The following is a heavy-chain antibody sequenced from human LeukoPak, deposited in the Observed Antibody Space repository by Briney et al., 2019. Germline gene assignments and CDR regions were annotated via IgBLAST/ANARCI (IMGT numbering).Heavy chain of an antibody. V-gene: IGHV3-20*04. CDR1: GFTFDDSG. CDR3: VREHYFYHMDG. CDR2: INWNGGST. J-gene: IGHJ6*03. Sequence: GGSLRLSCAASGFTFDDSGMSWVRQAPGKGLEWVSGINWNGGSTGYADSVKGRFTISRDNAENSLYLQMNSLRAEDTAVYYCVREHYFYHMDGWGEGTTVTVSS.